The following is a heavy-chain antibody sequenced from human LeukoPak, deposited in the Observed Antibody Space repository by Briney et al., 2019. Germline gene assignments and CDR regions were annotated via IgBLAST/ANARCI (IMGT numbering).Heavy chain of an antibody. V-gene: IGHV3-7*01. Sequence: PGGSLRLSRVASGFTFTDYFMSWVRPAPGKGLEWVASIKDNGGEKYYVDSVKGRFTISRDNAKNSLYLEMSSLRVEDTAVYYCARDRGWRTSGYYLYHFDYWGQGTLVTFAS. CDR3: ARDRGWRTSGYYLYHFDY. CDR2: IKDNGGEK. J-gene: IGHJ4*02. D-gene: IGHD3-22*01. CDR1: GFTFTDYF.